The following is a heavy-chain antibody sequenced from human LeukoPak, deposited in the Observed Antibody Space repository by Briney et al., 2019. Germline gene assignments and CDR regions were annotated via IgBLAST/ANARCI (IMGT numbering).Heavy chain of an antibody. CDR3: ARVTAAGTCTFDI. D-gene: IGHD6-13*01. Sequence: ASVKVSCKASGDPFTTNDINWVRQATGQGLEWMGWMNPNSGNTGSTQKFQGRVTMARNISISTAYMELTNLRSEDTAVYYCARVTAAGTCTFDIWGQGTTVSVSS. V-gene: IGHV1-8*01. CDR2: MNPNSGNT. J-gene: IGHJ3*02. CDR1: GDPFTTND.